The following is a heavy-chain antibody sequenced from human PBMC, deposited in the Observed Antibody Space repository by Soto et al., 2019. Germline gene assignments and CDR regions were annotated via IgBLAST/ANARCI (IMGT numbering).Heavy chain of an antibody. Sequence: HVQLVQSGGEVKKPGASVKVSCNTSGYTFNTYFITWVRQAPGQGLEWMGWISPHNGNTNYAEKFQGRVTMTADTITKTASMELRNLRIDDTAVYYCARDTGNSFDYWGQGTPVTVSS. CDR3: ARDTGNSFDY. CDR2: ISPHNGNT. J-gene: IGHJ4*02. CDR1: GYTFNTYF. V-gene: IGHV1-18*01.